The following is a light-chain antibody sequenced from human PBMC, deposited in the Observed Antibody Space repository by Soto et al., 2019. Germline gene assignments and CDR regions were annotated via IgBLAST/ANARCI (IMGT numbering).Light chain of an antibody. V-gene: IGKV3-15*01. Sequence: EIVMTQSPATLSVSQKERATLSCRASQSVSSNLAWYQQKPGQAPRLLIYGASTRATGIPARFSGSGSGTEFTLTISSLQSEDFAVYYCQQYNNWPLTFGQGTRLEIK. CDR1: QSVSSN. CDR2: GAS. CDR3: QQYNNWPLT. J-gene: IGKJ5*01.